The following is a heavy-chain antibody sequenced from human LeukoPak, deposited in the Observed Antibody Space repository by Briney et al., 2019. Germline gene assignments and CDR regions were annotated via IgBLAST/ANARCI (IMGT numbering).Heavy chain of an antibody. D-gene: IGHD3-3*01. J-gene: IGHJ5*02. CDR1: GYTFTGYY. Sequence: ASVKVSCKASGYTFTGYYMHWVRQAPGQGLEWMGWINPNSGGTNYAQKFQGRVTMTRDTSISTAYMELSRLRSDDTAVYYCARGNDFDLTYNWFDPWGQGTLSPSPQ. CDR2: INPNSGGT. V-gene: IGHV1-2*02. CDR3: ARGNDFDLTYNWFDP.